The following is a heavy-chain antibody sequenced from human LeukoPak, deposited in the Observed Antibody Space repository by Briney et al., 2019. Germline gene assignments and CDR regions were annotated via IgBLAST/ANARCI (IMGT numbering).Heavy chain of an antibody. J-gene: IGHJ4*02. CDR2: IIPIFGTA. CDR1: GGTFSSYA. D-gene: IGHD3-22*01. V-gene: IGHV1-69*01. Sequence: ASVKVSCKASGGTFSSYAISWVRQAAGQGLEWMGGIIPIFGTANYAQKFQGRVTITADESTSTAYMELSSLRSEDTAVYYCASRGANYYDSSGYYYDWGQGTLVTVSS. CDR3: ASRGANYYDSSGYYYD.